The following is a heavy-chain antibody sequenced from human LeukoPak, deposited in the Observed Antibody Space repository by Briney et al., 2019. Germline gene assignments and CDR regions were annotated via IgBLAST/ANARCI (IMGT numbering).Heavy chain of an antibody. CDR2: VFHSGST. J-gene: IGHJ4*02. Sequence: SETLSLTCAVSGVSISSGNWWSWVRQPPGKGLQWIGEVFHSGSTNYNPSLKSRVTISVDNSKNQFSLKLSSVTAADTAVYYCARGYGPVPAAMFDYWGQGTLVTVSS. V-gene: IGHV4-4*02. CDR1: GVSISSGNW. CDR3: ARGYGPVPAAMFDY. D-gene: IGHD2-2*01.